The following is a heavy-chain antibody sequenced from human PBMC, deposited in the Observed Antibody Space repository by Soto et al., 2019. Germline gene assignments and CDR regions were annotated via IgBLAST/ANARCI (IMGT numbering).Heavy chain of an antibody. CDR3: AKDITARFGEKWGLYYYYGMDV. J-gene: IGHJ6*02. CDR2: ISWDGGST. D-gene: IGHD3-10*01. Sequence: GGSLRLSCAASGFTFDDYTMHWVRQAPGKGLEWVSLISWDGGSTYYADSVKGRFTISRDNSKNSLYLQMNSLRTEDTALYYCAKDITARFGEKWGLYYYYGMDVWGQGTTVTVSS. CDR1: GFTFDDYT. V-gene: IGHV3-43*01.